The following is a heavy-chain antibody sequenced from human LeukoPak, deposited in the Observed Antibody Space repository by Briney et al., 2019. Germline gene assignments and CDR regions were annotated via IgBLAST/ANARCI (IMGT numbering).Heavy chain of an antibody. CDR3: ASANMVGSAFDI. D-gene: IGHD3-10*01. J-gene: IGHJ3*02. CDR1: GGSISSYY. CDR2: IYYSGST. Sequence: SETLSLTCTVSGGSISSYYWSWIRQPAGKGLEWIGSIYYSGSTYYNPSLKSRVTISVDTSKNQFSLKLSSVTAADTAVYYCASANMVGSAFDIWGQGTMVTVSS. V-gene: IGHV4-4*07.